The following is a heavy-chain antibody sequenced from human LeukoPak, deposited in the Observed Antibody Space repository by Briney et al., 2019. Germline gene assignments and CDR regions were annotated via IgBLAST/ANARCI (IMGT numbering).Heavy chain of an antibody. V-gene: IGHV3-33*01. D-gene: IGHD3-10*01. J-gene: IGHJ4*02. CDR3: ARGNGNYYGNFDY. Sequence: GGSLRLSCVASGFTFSSYGMHWVRRAPSKGLEWVAVIWYDGSNEYYADSVKGRFSISRDNSKNTLYVQMNSLRDEDTAVYYCARGNGNYYGNFDYWGQGTLVTVSS. CDR2: IWYDGSNE. CDR1: GFTFSSYG.